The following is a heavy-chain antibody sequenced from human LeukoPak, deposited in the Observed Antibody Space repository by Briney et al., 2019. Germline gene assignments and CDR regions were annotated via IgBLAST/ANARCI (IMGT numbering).Heavy chain of an antibody. D-gene: IGHD3-10*01. CDR3: ARDIRVRYMPMVRAVEYYQYHAMDV. Sequence: GGSLRLSCAASGFSLTSNGMHWVRQAPGKGLEWGAFISHDGNKKYYADSVKGRFTVSRDSSKSTLFLQMDSLRRDDTAVYYCARDIRVRYMPMVRAVEYYQYHAMDVWGQGTTVTVYS. J-gene: IGHJ6*02. CDR2: ISHDGNKK. CDR1: GFSLTSNG. V-gene: IGHV3-30*03.